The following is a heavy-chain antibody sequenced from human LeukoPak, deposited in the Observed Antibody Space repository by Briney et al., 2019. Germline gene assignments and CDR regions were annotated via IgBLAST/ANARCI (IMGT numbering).Heavy chain of an antibody. D-gene: IGHD2-15*01. CDR2: IYYSGST. V-gene: IGHV4-61*01. CDR3: ARENGYCSGGSCTDYNWFDP. CDR1: FGSISSSSYY. J-gene: IGHJ5*02. Sequence: KTSETLSLTCSVSFGSISSSSYYWSWIRQPPGKGLEWIGYIYYSGSTNYNPSLKSRVTISVDTSKNQFSLKLSSVTAADTAVYYCARENGYCSGGSCTDYNWFDPWGQGTLVTVSS.